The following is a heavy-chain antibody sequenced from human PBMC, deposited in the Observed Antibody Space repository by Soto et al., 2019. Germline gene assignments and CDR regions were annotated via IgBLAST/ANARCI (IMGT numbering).Heavy chain of an antibody. J-gene: IGHJ3*02. CDR2: IIPILGIA. D-gene: IGHD2-15*01. CDR1: GGTFSSYT. CDR3: ARGYCSGGSRLGIDAFDI. V-gene: IGHV1-69*02. Sequence: SVKVSCKASGGTFSSYTISWVRQAPGQGLEWMGRIIPILGIANYAQKFQGRVTITADKSTSTAYMELSSLRSEDTAVYYCARGYCSGGSRLGIDAFDIWGQATMVTVSS.